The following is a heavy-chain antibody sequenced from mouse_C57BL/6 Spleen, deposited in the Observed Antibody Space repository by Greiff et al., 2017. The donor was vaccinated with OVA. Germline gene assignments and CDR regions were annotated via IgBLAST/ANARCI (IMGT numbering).Heavy chain of an antibody. Sequence: QVQLKQPGAELVRPGSSVTLSCKASGYTFTSYWMHWVKQRPIQGLEWIGNIDPSDSETHYNQKFKDKATLTVDKSSSTVYMQVSSLTTEDSAVYYCAGGGYFDVWGTGTTVTVSS. CDR3: AGGGYFDV. CDR2: IDPSDSET. CDR1: GYTFTSYW. J-gene: IGHJ1*03. V-gene: IGHV1-52*01.